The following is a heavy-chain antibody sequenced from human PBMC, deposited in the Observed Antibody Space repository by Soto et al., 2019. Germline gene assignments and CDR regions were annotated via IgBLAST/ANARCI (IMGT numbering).Heavy chain of an antibody. V-gene: IGHV3-33*01. Sequence: GGSLRLSCAASGFTFSSYGMHWVRQAPGKGLEWVAVIWYDGSNKYYADSVKGRFTISRDNSKNTLYLQMNSPRAEDTAVYYCARDNRGYSYGQHLYYYYGMDVWGQGTTVTVSS. CDR2: IWYDGSNK. D-gene: IGHD5-18*01. CDR1: GFTFSSYG. CDR3: ARDNRGYSYGQHLYYYYGMDV. J-gene: IGHJ6*02.